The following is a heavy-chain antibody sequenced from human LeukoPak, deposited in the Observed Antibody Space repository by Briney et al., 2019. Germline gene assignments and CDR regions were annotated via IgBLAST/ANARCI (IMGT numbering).Heavy chain of an antibody. CDR3: ARAEGSAGSDWYFDL. CDR1: GYTFTSYG. J-gene: IGHJ2*01. Sequence: ASVKVSCKASGYTFTSYGISWVRQAPGQGLEWMGWISAYNGNTNYAQKLQGRVTMTTDTSTSTVYMELSSLRSEDTAVYYCARAEGSAGSDWYFDLWGRGTLVTVSS. CDR2: ISAYNGNT. D-gene: IGHD6-25*01. V-gene: IGHV1-18*01.